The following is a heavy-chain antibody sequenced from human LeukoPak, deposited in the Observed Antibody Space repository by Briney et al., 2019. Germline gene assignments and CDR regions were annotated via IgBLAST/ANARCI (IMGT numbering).Heavy chain of an antibody. CDR3: VRGTGY. CDR1: GFTLSTYV. J-gene: IGHJ4*02. V-gene: IGHV3-64D*06. Sequence: GGSLRLSCSVSGFTLSTYVMHWVRQAPGKGLEYVSAISSNGDNTYYADSVKGRFTISRDNSKNTLYLQMSSLRADDTAVYYCVRGTGYWGQGTLVAVSS. CDR2: ISSNGDNT.